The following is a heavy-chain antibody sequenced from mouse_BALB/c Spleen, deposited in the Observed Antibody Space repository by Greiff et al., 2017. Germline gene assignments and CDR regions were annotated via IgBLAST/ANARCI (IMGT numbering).Heavy chain of an antibody. CDR2: IDTSDSYT. J-gene: IGHJ3*01. CDR1: GYTFTDYW. CDR3: AREGDMDYGPFDD. D-gene: IGHD1-2*01. Sequence: QVQLQQPGAELVMPGASVKMSCKASGYTFTDYWMHWVKQRPGQGLEWIGAIDTSDSYTSYNQKFKGKATLTVDESSSTAYMQLSSLTSEDSAVYYCAREGDMDYGPFDDWGQGTLVTVSA. V-gene: IGHV1-69*01.